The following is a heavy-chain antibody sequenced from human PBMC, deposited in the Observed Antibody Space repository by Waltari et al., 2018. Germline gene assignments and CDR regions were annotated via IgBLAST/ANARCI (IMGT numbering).Heavy chain of an antibody. V-gene: IGHV1-3*01. CDR2: INAGNGNT. D-gene: IGHD7-27*01. Sequence: QVQLVQSGAEVKKPGASVKVSCKASGYTFTSYAMHWVRQAPGQRLEWMGWINAGNGNTKYSQKFQGRVTITRDTSASTAYMELSSLRSEDTAVYYCARAPPWVYGMDVWGQGTTVTVSS. CDR1: GYTFTSYA. J-gene: IGHJ6*02. CDR3: ARAPPWVYGMDV.